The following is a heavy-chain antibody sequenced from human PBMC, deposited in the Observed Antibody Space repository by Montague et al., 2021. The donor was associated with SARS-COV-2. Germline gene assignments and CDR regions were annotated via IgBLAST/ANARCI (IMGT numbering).Heavy chain of an antibody. Sequence: SETLSLTCIVSGSSVRSYYWSWIRQPPGKGLEWIGYIYDSGSTNXXPSLKSRVTISVDTSKNQFSLKLSSVTAADTAAYYCARENTVTTFGGPYYIDSWGQGTLVTVSA. CDR3: ARENTVTTFGGPYYIDS. J-gene: IGHJ4*02. V-gene: IGHV4-59*02. D-gene: IGHD4-17*01. CDR1: GSSVRSYY. CDR2: IYDSGST.